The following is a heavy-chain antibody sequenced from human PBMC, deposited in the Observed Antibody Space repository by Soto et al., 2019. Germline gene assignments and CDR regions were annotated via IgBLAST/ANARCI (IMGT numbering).Heavy chain of an antibody. J-gene: IGHJ6*02. CDR3: ARATPGDLHGMDV. CDR1: EFTFSNYY. CDR2: ISGSSAYI. D-gene: IGHD2-21*02. V-gene: IGHV3-21*01. Sequence: EVQLVESGEGLVKPGGSLRLYCAASEFTFSNYYMNWFRQATRKGLERVSSISGSSAYIYYAGSVKGRVTISRDNARNRLYLEINNLRAANTYAYYYARATPGDLHGMDVWGRRDTMTVS.